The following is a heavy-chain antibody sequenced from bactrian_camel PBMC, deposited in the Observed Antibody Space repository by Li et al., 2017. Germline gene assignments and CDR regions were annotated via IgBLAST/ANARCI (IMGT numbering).Heavy chain of an antibody. CDR2: INSGGGST. CDR3: AADSPTARADVRTLYAMY. D-gene: IGHD3*01. CDR1: GFTFSSYD. V-gene: IGHV3S40*01. Sequence: VQLVESGGGLVQPGGSLRLSCAASGFTFSSYDMSWVRQAPGKGLEWVSAINSGGGSTYYGDSVKGRFTISQDNAKNTVTLQMNNLKPEDTAVYYCAADSPTARADVRTLYAMYLGQGTQVTVS. J-gene: IGHJ4*01.